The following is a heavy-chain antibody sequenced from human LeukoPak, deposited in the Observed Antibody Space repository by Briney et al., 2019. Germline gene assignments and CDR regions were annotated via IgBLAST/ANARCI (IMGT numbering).Heavy chain of an antibody. CDR3: ARARSGYCSSTSCYRNWFDP. J-gene: IGHJ5*02. CDR1: GYTFTSYY. V-gene: IGHV1-46*01. D-gene: IGHD2-2*01. CDR2: INPSGGST. Sequence: ASVKVSCKASGYTFTSYYMHWVRQAPGQGLEWMGIINPSGGSTSYAQKFQGRVTMTRDTSTSTVYMELSRLRSEDTAVYYCARARSGYCSSTSCYRNWFDPWGQGTLVTVSS.